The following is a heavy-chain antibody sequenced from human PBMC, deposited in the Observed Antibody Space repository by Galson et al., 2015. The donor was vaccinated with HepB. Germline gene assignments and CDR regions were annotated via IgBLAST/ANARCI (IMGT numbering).Heavy chain of an antibody. CDR3: ARGTITTRHFDL. V-gene: IGHV5-51*01. CDR2: IYPVDSDT. D-gene: IGHD4-11*01. J-gene: IGHJ4*02. CDR1: GYSFTSYW. Sequence: QSGAEVKKPGESQKISCTGSGYSFTSYWIGWVRQIPGKGLEWMGVIYPVDSDTRYSPSFQGQVTISADRSISTAYLQWSSLKASDTAMYFCARGTITTRHFDLWGQGTLVTVSS.